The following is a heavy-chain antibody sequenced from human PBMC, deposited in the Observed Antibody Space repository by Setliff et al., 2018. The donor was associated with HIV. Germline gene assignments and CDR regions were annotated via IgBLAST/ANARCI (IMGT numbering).Heavy chain of an antibody. D-gene: IGHD3-10*01. CDR1: GGSIKSSSYY. CDR3: ARIIRGVYFYDGTGYYYFDD. V-gene: IGHV4-39*07. J-gene: IGHJ4*02. CDR2: IYYSGNT. Sequence: PSETLSLTCTVSGGSIKSSSYYWGWIRQPPGKGLEWIGSIYYSGNTYYNPSLKSRVTISEDTSRNQFSLRLSSVTAADTAVYYCARIIRGVYFYDGTGYYYFDDWGQGALVTVSS.